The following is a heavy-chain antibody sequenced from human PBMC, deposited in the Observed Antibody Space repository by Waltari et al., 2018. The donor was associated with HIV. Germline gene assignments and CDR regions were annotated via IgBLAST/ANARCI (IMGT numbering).Heavy chain of an antibody. J-gene: IGHJ4*02. D-gene: IGHD3-22*01. CDR1: GFTFSSYS. CDR2: ISSSSSTI. CDR3: ARVSYYYDSSGYEPDY. Sequence: EVQLVESGGGLVQPGGSLRLSCAASGFTFSSYSMNWVRQAPGKGLAWVSYISSSSSTINDADSVKGGFTISRDNAKNSLYLQMNSLRAEDTAVYYCARVSYYYDSSGYEPDYWGQGTLVTVSS. V-gene: IGHV3-48*01.